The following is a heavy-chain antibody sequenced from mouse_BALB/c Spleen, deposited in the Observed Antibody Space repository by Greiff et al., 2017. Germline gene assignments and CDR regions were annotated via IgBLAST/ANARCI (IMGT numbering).Heavy chain of an antibody. CDR3: ARDDYDPFAY. CDR2: INPSNGRT. J-gene: IGHJ3*01. D-gene: IGHD2-4*01. V-gene: IGHV1S81*02. CDR1: GYTFTSYW. Sequence: VQLQQPGAELVKPGASVKLSCKASGYTFTSYWMHWVKQRPGQGLEWIGEINPSNGRTNYNEKFKSKATLTVDKSSSTAYMQLSSLTSEDSAVYYCARDDYDPFAYWGQGTLVTVSA.